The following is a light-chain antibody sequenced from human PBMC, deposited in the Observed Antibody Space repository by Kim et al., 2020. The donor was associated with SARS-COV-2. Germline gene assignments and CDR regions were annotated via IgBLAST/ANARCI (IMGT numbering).Light chain of an antibody. CDR3: QSYDSSLSATWV. Sequence: QSVLTQPPSVSGAPGQRVTISCTGSSSNIGAGYDVHWYQQLPGTAPKLLIYGNTNRPSGVSDRFSGSRSVTSASLAITGLQAEDEADYYCQSYDSSLSATWVCGGGTQLTVL. J-gene: IGLJ3*02. CDR2: GNT. CDR1: SSNIGAGYD. V-gene: IGLV1-40*01.